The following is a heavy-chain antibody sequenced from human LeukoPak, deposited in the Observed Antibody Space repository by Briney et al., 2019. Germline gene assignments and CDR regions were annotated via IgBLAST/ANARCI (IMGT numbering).Heavy chain of an antibody. CDR2: IYPGDFDT. J-gene: IGHJ3*02. D-gene: IGHD3-16*02. V-gene: IGHV5-51*01. Sequence: GESLKISCKGSGYIFTNYWIGWVRQMPGEGLEWMGIIYPGDFDTRYSPSFEGRVTISAEKSISTAYLQWSSLKASDTAIYYCARRVTFGGSIVAAFDIWGQGTMVTVSS. CDR1: GYIFTNYW. CDR3: ARRVTFGGSIVAAFDI.